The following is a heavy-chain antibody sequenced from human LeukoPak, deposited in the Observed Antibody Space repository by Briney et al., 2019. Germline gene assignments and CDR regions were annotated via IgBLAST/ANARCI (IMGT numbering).Heavy chain of an antibody. CDR3: AKDSDFWSGPSMFDP. J-gene: IGHJ5*02. D-gene: IGHD3-3*01. V-gene: IGHV3-23*01. CDR1: GFTFSSYA. CDR2: ISGSGGST. Sequence: GGSLRLSCAASGFTFSSYAMSWVRQAPGKGLEWVSAISGSGGSTYYADSVKGRFTISRDNSKNTLYLQMDSLRAEDTAVYYCAKDSDFWSGPSMFDPWGQGTLVTVSS.